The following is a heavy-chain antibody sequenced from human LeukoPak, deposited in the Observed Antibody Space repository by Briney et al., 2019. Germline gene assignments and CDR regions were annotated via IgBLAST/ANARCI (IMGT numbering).Heavy chain of an antibody. CDR1: GGSFSGYY. J-gene: IGHJ5*02. CDR2: INHSGST. D-gene: IGHD3-22*01. CDR3: ARGYYYDSSGYTGNWFDP. Sequence: PSETLSLTCAVYGGSFSGYYGSWIRQPPGKGLEWIGGINHSGSTNYNPSLKSRVTISVDTSKNQFSLKLSSVTAADTAVYYCARGYYYDSSGYTGNWFDPWGQGTLVTVSS. V-gene: IGHV4-34*01.